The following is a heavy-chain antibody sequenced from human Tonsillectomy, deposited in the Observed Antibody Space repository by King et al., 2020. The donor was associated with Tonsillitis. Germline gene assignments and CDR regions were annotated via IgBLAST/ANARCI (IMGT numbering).Heavy chain of an antibody. CDR2: ISSTSSTI. D-gene: IGHD3-22*01. Sequence: VQLVESGGGLVQPGGSLRLSCAASGFTFSSYRMNWVRQAPGKGLEWVSYISSTSSTIYYADSVKGRFTISRDNAKNSLYLQLNSLRDEDTAVYYCARDRGYSDTGGYPVFDYWGPGALVTVSS. CDR1: GFTFSSYR. J-gene: IGHJ4*02. CDR3: ARDRGYSDTGGYPVFDY. V-gene: IGHV3-48*02.